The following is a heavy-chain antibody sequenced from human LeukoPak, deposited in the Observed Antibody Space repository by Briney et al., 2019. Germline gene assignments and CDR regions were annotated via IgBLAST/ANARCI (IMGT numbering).Heavy chain of an antibody. Sequence: GGSLRLSCAAPGFTFSSYAMHWVRQAPGKGLEWVAVISYDGDNKYYADSVKGRFTISRDNSKNTLYLQMYSLRDEDTAVYYCVRRVVGAMPFDYWGQGTLVTVSS. J-gene: IGHJ4*02. V-gene: IGHV3-30*04. CDR1: GFTFSSYA. CDR2: ISYDGDNK. CDR3: VRRVVGAMPFDY. D-gene: IGHD1-26*01.